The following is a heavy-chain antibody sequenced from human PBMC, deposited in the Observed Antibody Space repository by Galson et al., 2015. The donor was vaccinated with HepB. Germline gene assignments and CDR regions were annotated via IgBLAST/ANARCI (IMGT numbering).Heavy chain of an antibody. Sequence: SLRLSCAASGFTFSSYAMSWVRQAPGKGLEWVSAISGSGGSTYYADSVKGRFTISRDNSKNTLYLQMNSLRAEDTAVYYCARAAYYDSSGYYGGYFDYWGQGTLVTVSS. CDR2: ISGSGGST. CDR1: GFTFSSYA. V-gene: IGHV3-23*01. CDR3: ARAAYYDSSGYYGGYFDY. D-gene: IGHD3-22*01. J-gene: IGHJ4*02.